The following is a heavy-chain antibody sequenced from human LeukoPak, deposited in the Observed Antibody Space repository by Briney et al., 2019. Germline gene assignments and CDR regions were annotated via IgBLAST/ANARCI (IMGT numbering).Heavy chain of an antibody. J-gene: IGHJ4*02. D-gene: IGHD6-19*01. V-gene: IGHV3-23*01. Sequence: GSLRLSCAASGFTVSSNYMSWVRQAPGKGLEWVSAISGSGGSTYYADSVKGRFTISRDNSKNTLYLQMNSLRAEDTAVYYCAKGSGWFFDYWGQGTLVTVSS. CDR3: AKGSGWFFDY. CDR2: ISGSGGST. CDR1: GFTVSSNY.